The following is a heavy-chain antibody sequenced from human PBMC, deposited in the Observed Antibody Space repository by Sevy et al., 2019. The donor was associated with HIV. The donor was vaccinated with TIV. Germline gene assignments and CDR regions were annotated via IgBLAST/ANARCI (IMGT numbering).Heavy chain of an antibody. Sequence: TLSLTCTVSGGSISSGDYYWSWIRQPPGKGLEWIGYIYYSGSTYYNPSLKSRVTISVDTSKNQFSLKLSSVTAADTAVYYCARGSITIFGVVMESAYGDAFDIWGQGTMVTVSS. CDR1: GGSISSGDYY. J-gene: IGHJ3*02. D-gene: IGHD3-3*01. CDR3: ARGSITIFGVVMESAYGDAFDI. CDR2: IYYSGST. V-gene: IGHV4-30-4*01.